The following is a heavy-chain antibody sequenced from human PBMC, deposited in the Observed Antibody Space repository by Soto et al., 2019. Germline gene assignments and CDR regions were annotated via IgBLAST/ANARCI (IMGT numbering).Heavy chain of an antibody. CDR2: IYYSGST. CDR1: GGSISSYY. CDR3: ARAGCGGDCYSGLDYYYYGMDV. J-gene: IGHJ6*02. D-gene: IGHD2-21*02. V-gene: IGHV4-59*01. Sequence: SETLSLTCTVSGGSISSYYWSWIRQPPGKGLEWIGYIYYSGSTNYNPSLKSRVTISVDTSKNQFSLKLSSVTAADTAVYYCARAGCGGDCYSGLDYYYYGMDVWGQGTTVTVS.